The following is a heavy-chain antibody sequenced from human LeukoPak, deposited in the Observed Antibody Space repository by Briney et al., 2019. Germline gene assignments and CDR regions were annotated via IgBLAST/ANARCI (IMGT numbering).Heavy chain of an antibody. CDR2: IYSGGST. CDR3: ATLTGTTGSDDY. Sequence: GGSLRLSCAASGFTVSSNYMSWVRQAPGKGLEWVSVIYSGGSTYYADSVKGRFTVSRDNSKSTLFLQMSTLRAEDTAVYYCATLTGTTGSDDYWGQGTLVTVSS. J-gene: IGHJ4*02. CDR1: GFTVSSNY. D-gene: IGHD1-20*01. V-gene: IGHV3-66*02.